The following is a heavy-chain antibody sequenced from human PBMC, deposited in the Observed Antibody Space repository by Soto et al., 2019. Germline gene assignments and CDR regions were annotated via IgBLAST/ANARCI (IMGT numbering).Heavy chain of an antibody. V-gene: IGHV4-39*01. J-gene: IGHJ4*02. CDR2: IYYSGST. CDR1: GGSISSSSYY. Sequence: XETLSLTCTVSGGSISSSSYYWGWIRQPPGKGLEWIGSIYYSGSTYYNPSLKSRVTISVDTSKNQFSLKLSSVTAADTAVYYCARQKGDYGDYVGYWGQGNLVTVSS. D-gene: IGHD4-17*01. CDR3: ARQKGDYGDYVGY.